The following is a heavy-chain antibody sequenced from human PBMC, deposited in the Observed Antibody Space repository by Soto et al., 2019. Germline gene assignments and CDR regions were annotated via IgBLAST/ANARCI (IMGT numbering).Heavy chain of an antibody. CDR2: IYKDGSSP. CDR3: ARETGGRDGYNSLDY. D-gene: IGHD5-12*01. J-gene: IGHJ4*02. Sequence: EVQLVESGGGLVQPGGSLRLSCEASGFSFNTYWMHWVRQAPGKGLVWVARIYKDGSSPTYADSVKGRFTVSRDNAKNTLYLQMNSLSAEDTAVYYCARETGGRDGYNSLDYWGQGTPVTVSS. V-gene: IGHV3-74*03. CDR1: GFSFNTYW.